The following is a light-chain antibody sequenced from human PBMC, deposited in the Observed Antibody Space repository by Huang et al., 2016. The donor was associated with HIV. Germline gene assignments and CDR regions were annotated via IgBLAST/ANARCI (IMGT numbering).Light chain of an antibody. Sequence: DIQMTQSPSSLSASVGDRVTITCRASLTISNYLNWYQQKPGKAPNLLIYAASSLQSGVPSRFSCSGSGTDFTLTISSLQPEDFATYFCQQSHSTSWTFGQGTKVEVK. CDR3: QQSHSTSWT. J-gene: IGKJ1*01. CDR1: LTISNY. V-gene: IGKV1-39*01. CDR2: AAS.